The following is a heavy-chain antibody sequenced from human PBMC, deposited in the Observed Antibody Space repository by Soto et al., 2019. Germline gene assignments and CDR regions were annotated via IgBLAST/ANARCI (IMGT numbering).Heavy chain of an antibody. CDR1: GFTFSSYG. D-gene: IGHD6-6*01. J-gene: IGHJ4*02. Sequence: QVQLEESGGGVVQPGRSLRLSCAAAGFTFSSYGMHWVRQAPGKGLEWVAVISYDGSNKYYADSVKGRFTISRDNSKNTLYLQMNSLRAEDTAVYYCAKLYSSSPFDYWGQGTLVTVS. CDR2: ISYDGSNK. CDR3: AKLYSSSPFDY. V-gene: IGHV3-30*18.